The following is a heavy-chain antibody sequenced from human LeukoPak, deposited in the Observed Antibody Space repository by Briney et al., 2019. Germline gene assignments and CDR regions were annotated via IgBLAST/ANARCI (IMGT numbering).Heavy chain of an antibody. D-gene: IGHD3-10*01. CDR3: ARGPQGNYYGRNWFDP. CDR1: GGTFSSYA. J-gene: IGHJ5*02. V-gene: IGHV1-69*13. CDR2: IIPIFGTA. Sequence: ASVKVSCKASGGTFSSYAISWVRQAPGQGLEWMGGIIPIFGTANYAQKFQGRVTITADESTSTAYMELSSLRSEDTAVYYCARGPQGNYYGRNWFDPWGQGTLVTVSS.